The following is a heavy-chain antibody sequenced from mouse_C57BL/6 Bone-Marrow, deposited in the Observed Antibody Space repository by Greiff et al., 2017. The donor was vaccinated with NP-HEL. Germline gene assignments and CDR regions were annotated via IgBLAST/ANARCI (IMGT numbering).Heavy chain of an antibody. J-gene: IGHJ2*01. Sequence: EVKLQESGPGLVKPSQSLSLTCSVTGYSITSGYYWNWIRQFPGNKLEWMGYISYDGSNNYNPSLKNRISITRDTSKNQFFLKLNSVTTEDTATYYCARDPAYWGQGTTLTVSS. CDR3: ARDPAY. CDR2: ISYDGSN. CDR1: GYSITSGYY. V-gene: IGHV3-6*01.